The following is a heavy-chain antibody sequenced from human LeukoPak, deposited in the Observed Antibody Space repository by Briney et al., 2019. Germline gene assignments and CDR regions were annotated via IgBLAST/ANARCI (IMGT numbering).Heavy chain of an antibody. CDR2: IYTSGST. V-gene: IGHV4-4*07. D-gene: IGHD3-3*01. CDR1: GGSISSYY. CDR3: ARVIHYDFWSGSDWFDP. Sequence: SSETLSLTCTVSGGSISSYYWSWIRQPAGKGLEWIGRIYTSGSTNYNPSLKSRVTMSVDTSKNQFSLKLSSVTAADTAVYYCARVIHYDFWSGSDWFDPWGQETLVTVSS. J-gene: IGHJ5*02.